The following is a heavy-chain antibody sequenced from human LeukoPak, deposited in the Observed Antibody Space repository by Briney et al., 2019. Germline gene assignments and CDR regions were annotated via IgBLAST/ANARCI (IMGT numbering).Heavy chain of an antibody. CDR1: GYTFTGYY. CDR2: MNPNSGNT. J-gene: IGHJ5*02. D-gene: IGHD3-10*01. CDR3: ARVTRGGSMFDP. Sequence: ASVKVSCKASGYTFTGYYMHWVRQAPGQGLEWMGWMNPNSGNTGYAQKFQGRVTMTRNTSISTAYMDLSSLTSEDTAVYYCARVTRGGSMFDPWGQGTLVTVSS. V-gene: IGHV1-8*02.